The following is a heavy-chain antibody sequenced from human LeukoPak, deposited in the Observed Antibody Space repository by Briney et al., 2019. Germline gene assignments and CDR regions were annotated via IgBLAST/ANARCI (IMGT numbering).Heavy chain of an antibody. Sequence: PGGSLRLSCAASGFTFSSYWKSWVRQAPGKGLEWVANIKQDGSEKYYVDSVKGRFTISRDNAKNSLYLQMNSLRAEDTAVYYCARTALDTAFTSDLYYFDYWGQGTLVTVSS. J-gene: IGHJ4*02. CDR3: ARTALDTAFTSDLYYFDY. V-gene: IGHV3-7*01. D-gene: IGHD5-18*01. CDR1: GFTFSSYW. CDR2: IKQDGSEK.